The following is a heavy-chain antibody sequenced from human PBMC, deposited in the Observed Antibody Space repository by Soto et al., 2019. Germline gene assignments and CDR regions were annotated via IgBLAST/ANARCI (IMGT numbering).Heavy chain of an antibody. CDR1: GGSISSGDYY. CDR2: IYCSGST. J-gene: IGHJ4*02. CDR3: AICAVLLAADSIDY. D-gene: IGHD6-13*01. Sequence: QVQRQESGPGLVKPSQTLSLTCTVSGGSISSGDYYWSWIRQPPGKGLAWIGYIYCSGSTYSNTSLQSRVTISVATSKNQFSLKLRSVTAADTAVYYCAICAVLLAADSIDYWGQGSLVAVSS. V-gene: IGHV4-30-4*01.